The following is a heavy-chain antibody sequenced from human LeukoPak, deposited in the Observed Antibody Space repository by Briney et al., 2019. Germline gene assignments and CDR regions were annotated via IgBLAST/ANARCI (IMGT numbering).Heavy chain of an antibody. V-gene: IGHV3-11*04. CDR2: ISSSSSTI. CDR1: GFTFSDYY. CDR3: ARDFIYYYDSSGSLDY. J-gene: IGHJ4*02. Sequence: GGSLRLSCAASGFTFSDYYMSWIRQAPGKGLEWVSYISSSSSTIYYGDSVKGRFTISRDNAKNSLYLQMNSLRDEDTAVYYCARDFIYYYDSSGSLDYWGQGTLVTVSS. D-gene: IGHD3-22*01.